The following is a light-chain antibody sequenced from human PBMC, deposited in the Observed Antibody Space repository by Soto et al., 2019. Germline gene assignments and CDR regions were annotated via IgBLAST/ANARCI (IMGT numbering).Light chain of an antibody. Sequence: DIQMTQSPSSLSASVGDRVTITCRASQSISSYLNWYQQKPGKAPKLLIYAASSFQSGVSSRFSGSGSGTDFTLTISSLQPEDFATYYCQQSYSAPYTFGQGTKVDIK. J-gene: IGKJ2*01. V-gene: IGKV1-39*01. CDR1: QSISSY. CDR3: QQSYSAPYT. CDR2: AAS.